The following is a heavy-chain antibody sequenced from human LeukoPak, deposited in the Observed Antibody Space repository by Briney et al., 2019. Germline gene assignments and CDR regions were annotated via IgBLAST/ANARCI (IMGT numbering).Heavy chain of an antibody. CDR3: ATGYCSSTSCFHGY. D-gene: IGHD2-2*01. V-gene: IGHV1-69*13. Sequence: ASVKVSCKASGGTFSSYAISWVRQAPGQGLERMGGIIPIFGTANYAQKFQGRVTITADESTSTAYMELSSLRSEDTAVYYCATGYCSSTSCFHGYWGQGTLVTVSS. CDR1: GGTFSSYA. J-gene: IGHJ4*02. CDR2: IIPIFGTA.